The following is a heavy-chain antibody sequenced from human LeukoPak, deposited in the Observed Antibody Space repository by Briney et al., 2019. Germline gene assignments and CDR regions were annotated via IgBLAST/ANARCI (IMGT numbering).Heavy chain of an antibody. V-gene: IGHV4-61*08. CDR2: IYYSGST. CDR1: GGSISSGGYY. Sequence: SETLSLTCTVSGGSISSGGYYWSWIRQPPGKGLEWIGYIYYSGSTNYNPSLKSRVTISVDTSKNQFSLKLSSVTAADTAVYYCARAGARHRYYFDYWGQGTLVTVSS. D-gene: IGHD3-10*01. J-gene: IGHJ4*02. CDR3: ARAGARHRYYFDY.